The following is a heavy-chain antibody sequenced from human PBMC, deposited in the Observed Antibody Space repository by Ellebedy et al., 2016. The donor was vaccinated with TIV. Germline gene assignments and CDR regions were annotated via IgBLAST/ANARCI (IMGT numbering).Heavy chain of an antibody. D-gene: IGHD2-21*01. CDR3: ARDLGLYCGADCFYAMDV. CDR2: ISAYNGNT. CDR1: GYTFTSYT. V-gene: IGHV1-18*04. J-gene: IGHJ6*02. Sequence: ASVKVSCKASGYTFTSYTISWVRQAPGQGLEWMGWISAYNGNTKYAQKLQGRVTMTTDTSTRTAYMELRSLRSDDTAVYYCARDLGLYCGADCFYAMDVWGQGTTVTVSS.